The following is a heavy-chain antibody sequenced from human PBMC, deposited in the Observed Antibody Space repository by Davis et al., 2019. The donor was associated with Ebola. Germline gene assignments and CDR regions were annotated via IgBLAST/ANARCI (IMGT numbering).Heavy chain of an antibody. CDR3: AKDQRYYDSSGYVSDAFDI. V-gene: IGHV3-48*02. Sequence: GGSLRLSCAASGFSFSLHTMDWVRQAPGKGLEWLSSISASSNLIYYAESVKGRFTISRDNAKNSLYLQMNSLRDEDTAVYYCAKDQRYYDSSGYVSDAFDIWGQGTMVTVSS. J-gene: IGHJ3*02. CDR1: GFSFSLHT. CDR2: ISASSNLI. D-gene: IGHD3-22*01.